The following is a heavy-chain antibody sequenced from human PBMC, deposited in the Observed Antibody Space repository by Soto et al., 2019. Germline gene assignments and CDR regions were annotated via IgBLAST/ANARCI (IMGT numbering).Heavy chain of an antibody. CDR1: GFIFSSYG. D-gene: IGHD2-2*01. J-gene: IGHJ6*02. CDR2: ISYDGSNK. Sequence: QVQLVEAGGGVVQPGRSLRLSCAASGFIFSSYGMHWVRQAPGKGLEWVAVISYDGSNKYYAGCVKGRLTISRDNSKNTLYLQMNSLRAEDTAVYYCAKGQHCSSTSCYFYYYGMDVWGQGTTVAVSS. V-gene: IGHV3-30*18. CDR3: AKGQHCSSTSCYFYYYGMDV.